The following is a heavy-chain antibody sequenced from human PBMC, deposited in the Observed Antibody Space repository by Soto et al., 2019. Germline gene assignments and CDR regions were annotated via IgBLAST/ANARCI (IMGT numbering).Heavy chain of an antibody. J-gene: IGHJ6*02. CDR2: ITPVFESP. D-gene: IGHD3-16*02. CDR3: ASAIHVYNYRVDV. Sequence: QVQLVQSGAEVRQPGSSVRVACEVSGGTVTSVAISWVRQAPGQGLEWMGGITPVFESPNYAQKFQGRVTIAAAQSSQSTVTTSMELNRLTSYDAPAYYCASAIHVYNYRVDVWGRGTTCTVS. CDR1: GGTVTSVA. V-gene: IGHV1-69*01.